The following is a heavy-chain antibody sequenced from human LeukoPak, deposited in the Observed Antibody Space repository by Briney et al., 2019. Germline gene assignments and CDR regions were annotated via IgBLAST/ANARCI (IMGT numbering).Heavy chain of an antibody. CDR2: IYSSGNT. V-gene: IGHV4-4*07. Sequence: PSETLSLTCTVSGGSISSHYWTWIRQPAGKGLEWIGRIYSSGNTNYNPSLNSRVTMSLDTSKNQFSLNLTSVTAADTAVYYCARSYCTNNKCYSRFDPWGQGTLVTVSS. CDR1: GGSISSHY. J-gene: IGHJ5*02. CDR3: ARSYCTNNKCYSRFDP. D-gene: IGHD2-8*01.